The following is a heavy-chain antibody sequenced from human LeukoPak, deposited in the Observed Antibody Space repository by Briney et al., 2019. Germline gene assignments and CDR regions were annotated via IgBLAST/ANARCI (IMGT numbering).Heavy chain of an antibody. V-gene: IGHV4-34*01. J-gene: IGHJ5*02. CDR2: INHSGST. CDR1: GGSFSGYY. Sequence: PSETLSLTCAVYGGSFSGYYWSWIRQPPGKGLEWIREINHSGSTNYNPSLKSRVTISVDTSKNQFSLKLSSVTAADTAVYYCARGRNVAARKWCWFDPWGQGTLVTVSS. D-gene: IGHD6-6*01. CDR3: ARGRNVAARKWCWFDP.